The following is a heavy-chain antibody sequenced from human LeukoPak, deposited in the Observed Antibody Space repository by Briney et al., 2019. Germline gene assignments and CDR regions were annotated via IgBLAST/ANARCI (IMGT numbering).Heavy chain of an antibody. V-gene: IGHV1-2*02. D-gene: IGHD1-20*01. J-gene: IGHJ5*02. CDR1: GYIFTGYY. Sequence: ASVKVSCKASGYIFTGYYMHWVRQAPGQGLEWMGWIEPNSGDTNYPEKFQGRITMTRDTSISTAYMELSRLTSDDTAVYFCARDYFTFTSKSYNFFDPWGQGTLVTVSS. CDR3: ARDYFTFTSKSYNFFDP. CDR2: IEPNSGDT.